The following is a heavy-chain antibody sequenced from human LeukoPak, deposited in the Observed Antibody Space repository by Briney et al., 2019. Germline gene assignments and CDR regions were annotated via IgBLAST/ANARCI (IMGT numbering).Heavy chain of an antibody. D-gene: IGHD3-22*01. Sequence: GGSLRLSCAASGFTFSSFAMHWVRRAPGKGLEWVAVISYDGSNQYYADSVKGRFTISRDNSKNTLYLQMSSLRAEDTAAYYCARDDSSTDGSGSYFDLLDSWGQGTLVTVSS. CDR1: GFTFSSFA. V-gene: IGHV3-30-3*01. CDR3: ARDDSSTDGSGSYFDLLDS. CDR2: ISYDGSNQ. J-gene: IGHJ4*02.